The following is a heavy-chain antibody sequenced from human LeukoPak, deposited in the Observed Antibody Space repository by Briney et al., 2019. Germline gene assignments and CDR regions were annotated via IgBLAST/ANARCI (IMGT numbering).Heavy chain of an antibody. CDR1: GSTLSNYW. CDR3: ATMASNVFEY. CDR2: IKPDGREK. Sequence: GGSLRLSCEASGSTLSNYWITWVRQAPGKGLEWVANIKPDGREKYYMPSVKGRFTISRDSAKNSFYLQMNSLRAEDTAVYYCATMASNVFEYWGREPWSPSPQ. D-gene: IGHD5-24*01. J-gene: IGHJ4*02. V-gene: IGHV3-7*03.